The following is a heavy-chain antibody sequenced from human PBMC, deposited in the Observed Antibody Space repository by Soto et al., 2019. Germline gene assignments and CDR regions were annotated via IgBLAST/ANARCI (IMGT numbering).Heavy chain of an antibody. CDR3: ARSFSVARAGPFDY. CDR1: GGSISSGGYS. D-gene: IGHD6-13*01. CDR2: IYYSGST. J-gene: IGHJ4*02. Sequence: PSETLSLTCAVSGGSISSGGYSWSWIRQHPGKGLEWIGYIYYSGSTYYNPSLKSRVTISVDTSKNQFSLKLSSVTAADTAVYYCARSFSVARAGPFDYWAQGTLVTVSS. V-gene: IGHV4-31*02.